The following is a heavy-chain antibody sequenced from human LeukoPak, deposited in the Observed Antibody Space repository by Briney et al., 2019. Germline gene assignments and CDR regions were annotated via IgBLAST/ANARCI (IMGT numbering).Heavy chain of an antibody. CDR3: ARDPQYCSGGSCFAFDY. CDR2: IISSSSYI. Sequence: GGSLRLSCAASGFTFSTYSMHWVRQAPGKGLEWVSSIISSSSYIYYADSVKGRFTISRDNAKSSLYLQIISLRAEDTAVYYCARDPQYCSGGSCFAFDYWGQGTLVTVSS. CDR1: GFTFSTYS. D-gene: IGHD2-15*01. J-gene: IGHJ4*02. V-gene: IGHV3-21*01.